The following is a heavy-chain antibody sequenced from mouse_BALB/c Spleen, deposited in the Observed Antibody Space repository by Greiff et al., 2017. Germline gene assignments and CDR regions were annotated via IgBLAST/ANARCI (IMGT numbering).Heavy chain of an antibody. V-gene: IGHV2-6-7*01. CDR3: ARSMITRGEVYYAMDD. CDR1: GFSLTGYG. CDR2: IWGDGST. J-gene: IGHJ4*01. D-gene: IGHD2-4*01. Sequence: QVQLKESGPGLVAPSQSLSITCTVSGFSLTGYGVNWVRQPPGKGLEWLGMIWGDGSTDYNSALKSRLSISKDNSKSQVFLKMNSLQTDDTARYYCARSMITRGEVYYAMDDWGQGTSVTVSS.